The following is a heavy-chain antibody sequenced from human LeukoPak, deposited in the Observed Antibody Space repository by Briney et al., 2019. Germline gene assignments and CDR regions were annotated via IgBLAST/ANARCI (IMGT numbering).Heavy chain of an antibody. CDR2: INPSGGST. CDR3: ARVLYYYGSGSPYYYYYGMDV. V-gene: IGHV1-46*01. CDR1: GYTFTSYY. Sequence: AASVKVSCKASGYTFTSYYMHWVRQAPGRGLEWMGIINPSGGSTSYAQKFQGRVTMTRDTSTSTVYMELSSLRSEDTAVYYCARVLYYYGSGSPYYYYYGMDVWGQGTTVTVSS. D-gene: IGHD3-10*01. J-gene: IGHJ6*02.